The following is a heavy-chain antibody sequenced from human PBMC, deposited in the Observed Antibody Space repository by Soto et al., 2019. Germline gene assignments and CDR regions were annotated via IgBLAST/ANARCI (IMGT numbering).Heavy chain of an antibody. CDR3: AREIWGGPDG. CDR2: ITNDGKSA. Sequence: VQLVESGGGLVQPGGSLRLSCAASGFTFSSYWMQWVRQTPGKGLVWVARITNDGKSAYYADSVKGRFTISRDNAKNTLYLKMNGLRGEETSVVYCAREIWGGPDGWGKGTTVIVTS. J-gene: IGHJ6*04. CDR1: GFTFSSYW. D-gene: IGHD3-3*01. V-gene: IGHV3-74*01.